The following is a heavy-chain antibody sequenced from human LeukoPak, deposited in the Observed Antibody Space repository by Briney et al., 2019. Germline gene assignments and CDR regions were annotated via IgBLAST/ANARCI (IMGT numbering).Heavy chain of an antibody. J-gene: IGHJ4*02. CDR3: ARGLSSGSDFTLTTV. V-gene: IGHV3-64*01. CDR1: GFTFSSYA. D-gene: IGHD3-10*01. CDR2: ISSNGGST. Sequence: GGSLRLSCAASGFTFSSYAMHWVRQAPGKGLEYVSAISSNGGSTYYANSVKGRFTISRDNSKNTLYLQMGSLRAEDMAVYYCARGLSSGSDFTLTTVWGQGTLVTVSS.